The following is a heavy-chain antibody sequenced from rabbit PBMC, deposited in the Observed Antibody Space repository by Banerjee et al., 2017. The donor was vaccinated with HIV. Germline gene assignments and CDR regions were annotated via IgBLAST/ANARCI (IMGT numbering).Heavy chain of an antibody. J-gene: IGHJ4*01. Sequence: QEQLVESGGGLVKPEGSLTLTCTASGFSFSNKYVMCWVRQAPGKGLEWIACIGAGSSGTTYYASWAKGRFTISKTSSTTVTLQMTSLTAADTATYLCARDLAGVIGWNFGLWGQGTLVTVS. CDR3: ARDLAGVIGWNFGL. V-gene: IGHV1S45*01. CDR1: GFSFSNKYV. D-gene: IGHD4-1*01. CDR2: IGAGSSGTT.